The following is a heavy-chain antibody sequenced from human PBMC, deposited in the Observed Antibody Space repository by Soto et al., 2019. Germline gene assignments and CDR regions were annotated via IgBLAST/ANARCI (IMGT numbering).Heavy chain of an antibody. CDR2: ISYDGSNK. Sequence: PGGSLRLSCAASGFTFSSYGMHWVRQAPGKGLEWVAVISYDGSNKYYADSVKGRFTISRDNSKNTLYLQMNSLRAEDTAVYYCAKDRVIAGTTPPRYYYYGMDVWGQGTTVTVSS. CDR1: GFTFSSYG. J-gene: IGHJ6*02. V-gene: IGHV3-30*18. D-gene: IGHD1-1*01. CDR3: AKDRVIAGTTPPRYYYYGMDV.